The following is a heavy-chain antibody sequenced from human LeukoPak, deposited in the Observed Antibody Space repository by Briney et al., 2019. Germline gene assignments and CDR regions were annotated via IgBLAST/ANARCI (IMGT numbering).Heavy chain of an antibody. CDR3: AKGRYPGSGSYLNSQDY. V-gene: IGHV3-23*01. D-gene: IGHD3-10*01. J-gene: IGHJ4*02. CDR2: ITGGGGST. CDR1: GFTFSNYV. Sequence: SGGSLRLSCAASGFTFSNYVMSWVRQAPGKGLEWVSLITGGGGSTYYADSVKGRFTISRDNYKNTLYLQMNSLRAEDTAVYSCAKGRYPGSGSYLNSQDYWGQGTLVTLSS.